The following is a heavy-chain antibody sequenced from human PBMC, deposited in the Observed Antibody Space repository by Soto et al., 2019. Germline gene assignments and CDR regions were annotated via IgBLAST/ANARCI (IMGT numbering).Heavy chain of an antibody. CDR3: AGEPPGGFCFDY. D-gene: IGHD1-26*01. CDR2: VYNSGTT. CDR1: GASISSYD. J-gene: IGHJ4*02. Sequence: PSETLSLTCTVSGASISSYDWSWIRQPPNKGLEWIGYVYNSGTTAYNPSLKSRVTISADTSKKQFSLKLTSVTAADTAVYYCAGEPPGGFCFDYWGQGMLVT. V-gene: IGHV4-59*08.